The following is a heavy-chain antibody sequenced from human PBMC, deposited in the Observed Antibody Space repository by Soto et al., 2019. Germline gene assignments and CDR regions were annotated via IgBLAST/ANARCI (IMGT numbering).Heavy chain of an antibody. V-gene: IGHV5-10-1*01. CDR1: GYSFTSYW. D-gene: IGHD2-2*01. J-gene: IGHJ6*02. Sequence: GESLKISGKGSGYSFTSYWISWVRQMPGKGLEWMGRIDPSDSYTNCSPSFQGHVTISADKSISTAYLQWSSLKASDTAMYYCASRPYCSSTSCFNTPYYYGMDVWGQGTTVTVSS. CDR3: ASRPYCSSTSCFNTPYYYGMDV. CDR2: IDPSDSYT.